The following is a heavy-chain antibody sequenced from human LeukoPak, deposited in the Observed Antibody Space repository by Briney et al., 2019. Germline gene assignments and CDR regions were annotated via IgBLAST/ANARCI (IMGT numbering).Heavy chain of an antibody. CDR3: ASGSLGDGYGVGDYYQYMNV. Sequence: SVKVSCKASGGTFNSYAISWVRQAPGQGLEWMGGIMPLFGTANYAQEFQGRVTFTTDESASTAYMEVSSLRSEDTAVYYCASGSLGDGYGVGDYYQYMNVWGKGPRSPSP. CDR2: IMPLFGTA. CDR1: GGTFNSYA. J-gene: IGHJ6*03. V-gene: IGHV1-69*05. D-gene: IGHD5-24*01.